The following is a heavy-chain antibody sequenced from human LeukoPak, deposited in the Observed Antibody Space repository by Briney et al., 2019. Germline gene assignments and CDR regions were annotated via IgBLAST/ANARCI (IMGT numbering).Heavy chain of an antibody. V-gene: IGHV4-39*07. CDR2: IYYSGST. D-gene: IGHD3-22*01. J-gene: IGHJ4*02. Sequence: PSETLSLTCTVSGGSISSSSYYWGWIRQPPGKGLEWIGSIYYSGSTYYNPSLKSRVTISVDTSKNQFSLKLSSVTAADTAVYYCARARPDYDSSGFAYYFDYWGQGNLVTVFS. CDR1: GGSISSSSYY. CDR3: ARARPDYDSSGFAYYFDY.